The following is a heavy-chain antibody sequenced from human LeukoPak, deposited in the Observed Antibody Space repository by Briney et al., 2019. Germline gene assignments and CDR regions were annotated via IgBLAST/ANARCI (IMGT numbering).Heavy chain of an antibody. D-gene: IGHD1-1*01. CDR2: IYYSGST. Sequence: KPSETLSLTCTVSGGFISSSSYYWGWIRQPPGKGLEWIGSIYYSGSTYYNPSLKSRVTISVDTSKNQFSLKLSSVTAADTAVYYCARLSEFLERSVLTYYFDYWGQGTLVTVSS. V-gene: IGHV4-39*01. CDR3: ARLSEFLERSVLTYYFDY. J-gene: IGHJ4*02. CDR1: GGFISSSSYY.